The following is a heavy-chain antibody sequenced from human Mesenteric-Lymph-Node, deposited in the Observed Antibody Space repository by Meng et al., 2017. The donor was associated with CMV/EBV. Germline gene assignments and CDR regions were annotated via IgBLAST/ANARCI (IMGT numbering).Heavy chain of an antibody. CDR1: GFTFRSYG. CDR2: IKSKTDGGTT. J-gene: IGHJ4*02. CDR3: TWELHDY. V-gene: IGHV3-15*01. Sequence: GKSLKISCAASGFTFRSYGMHWVRQAPGKGLEWVGRIKSKTDGGTTDYAAPVKGRFTISRDDSKNTLYLQMNSLKTEDTAVYYCTWELHDYWGQGTLVTVSS. D-gene: IGHD1-26*01.